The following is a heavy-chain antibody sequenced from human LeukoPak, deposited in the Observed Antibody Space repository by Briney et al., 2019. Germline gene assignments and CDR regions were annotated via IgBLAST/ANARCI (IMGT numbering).Heavy chain of an antibody. CDR2: ISGSGGST. J-gene: IGHJ4*02. CDR1: GFTFSSYA. Sequence: QAGGSLRLSCAASGFTFSSYAMSWVRQAPGKGLEWVSAISGSGGSTYYADSVKGRFTISRDNSKNTLYLQMNSLRAEDTAVYYCAKDLGYYDSSGYYWDYFDYWGQGTLVTVSS. V-gene: IGHV3-23*01. CDR3: AKDLGYYDSSGYYWDYFDY. D-gene: IGHD3-22*01.